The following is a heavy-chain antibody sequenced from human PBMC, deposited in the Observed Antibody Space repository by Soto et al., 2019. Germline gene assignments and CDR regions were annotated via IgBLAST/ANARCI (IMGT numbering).Heavy chain of an antibody. CDR3: TSPAAAGPLNENNWFDP. D-gene: IGHD6-13*01. Sequence: GGSLRLSCTASGFTFGDYAMSWFRQAPGKGLEWVGFIRSKAYGGTTEYAASVKGRFAISRDDSKSIAYLQMNSLKTEDTAVYYCTSPAAAGPLNENNWFDPWGQGTLVTVSS. CDR2: IRSKAYGGTT. CDR1: GFTFGDYA. V-gene: IGHV3-49*03. J-gene: IGHJ5*02.